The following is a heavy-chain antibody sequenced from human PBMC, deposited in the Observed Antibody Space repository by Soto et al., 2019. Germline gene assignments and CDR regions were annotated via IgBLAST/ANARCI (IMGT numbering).Heavy chain of an antibody. J-gene: IGHJ5*02. CDR3: ARGAECRGYCLKKFTWLDH. Sequence: GXSVKVSCKASGGSFSTYAFSWVRQAPGHGLEWMGGIIPIFDSPYYAQNSQGRVTIAADRSTSTVYMELSSLTPEDTAVYYCARGAECRGYCLKKFTWLDHWGQGTLVTVSS. CDR1: GGSFSTYA. V-gene: IGHV1-69*06. D-gene: IGHD2-15*01. CDR2: IIPIFDSP.